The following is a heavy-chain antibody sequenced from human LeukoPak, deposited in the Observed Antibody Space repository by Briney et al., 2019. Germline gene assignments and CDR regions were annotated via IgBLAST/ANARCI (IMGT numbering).Heavy chain of an antibody. Sequence: GGSLRLSCAASRFTFSSYSMNWVRQAPGKGLEWVSSISSSSSYIYYADSVKGRFTISRDNAKNSLYLQMNSLRAEDTAVYYCAKSTVVTPGPPDYWGQGTLVTVSS. J-gene: IGHJ4*02. CDR1: RFTFSSYS. CDR3: AKSTVVTPGPPDY. V-gene: IGHV3-21*01. D-gene: IGHD4-23*01. CDR2: ISSSSSYI.